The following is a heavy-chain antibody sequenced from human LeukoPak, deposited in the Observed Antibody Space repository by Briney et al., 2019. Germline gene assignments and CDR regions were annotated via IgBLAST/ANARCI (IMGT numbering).Heavy chain of an antibody. CDR3: ARADYVMGPGY. Sequence: SETLSLTCTVSGGSISSGGYYWSWIRQHPGKGLEWIGYIYYSGSTYYNPSLKSRVTMSIDTSKNQFSLKLSSVTAADTAVYYCARADYVMGPGYWGQGTLVTVSS. V-gene: IGHV4-31*03. CDR1: GGSISSGGYY. J-gene: IGHJ4*02. CDR2: IYYSGST. D-gene: IGHD4-17*01.